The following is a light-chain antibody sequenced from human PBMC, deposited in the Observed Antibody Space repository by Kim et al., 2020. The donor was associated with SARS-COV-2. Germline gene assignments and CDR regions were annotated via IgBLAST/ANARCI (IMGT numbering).Light chain of an antibody. CDR1: SSDVGGYNY. CDR3: CSYAGSWV. CDR2: DVS. Sequence: SPGQSVTISCTGSSSDVGGYNYASWYQQHPGKAPKLMIYDVSKRPSGVPDRCSGSKSGNTASLTISGLQAEDEADYYCCSYAGSWVFGGGTQLTVL. J-gene: IGLJ3*02. V-gene: IGLV2-11*01.